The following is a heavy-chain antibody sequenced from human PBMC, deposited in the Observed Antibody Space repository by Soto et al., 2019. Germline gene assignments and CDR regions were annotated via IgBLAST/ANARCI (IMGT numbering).Heavy chain of an antibody. CDR3: VRQLVGGGVGTTEYSGFDN. D-gene: IGHD3-16*01. J-gene: IGHJ4*02. Sequence: SETLSLTCTVSGDSINAGSYFWAWIRQPPGGGLDWIGTTYYSGSTFYNPSLKSRVTISADTSKNQFSLRLTSVTAADTAVYYCVRQLVGGGVGTTEYSGFDNWGQGTQVTVSS. V-gene: IGHV4-39*01. CDR2: TYYSGST. CDR1: GDSINAGSYF.